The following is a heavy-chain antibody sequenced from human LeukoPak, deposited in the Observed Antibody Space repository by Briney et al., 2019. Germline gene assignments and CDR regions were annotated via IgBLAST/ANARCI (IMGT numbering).Heavy chain of an antibody. V-gene: IGHV3-21*01. CDR1: GFTFSSYS. D-gene: IGHD6-13*01. J-gene: IGHJ3*02. CDR2: ISSSSSYI. Sequence: GGSLRLSCAASGFTFSSYSMNWVRQAPGKGLEWVSSISSSSSYIYYADSVKGRFTISRDNAKNSLYLQMTSLRAEDTAVYYCARAPSFSRRLAYSSSYSAFDIWGQGTMVTVSS. CDR3: ARAPSFSRRLAYSSSYSAFDI.